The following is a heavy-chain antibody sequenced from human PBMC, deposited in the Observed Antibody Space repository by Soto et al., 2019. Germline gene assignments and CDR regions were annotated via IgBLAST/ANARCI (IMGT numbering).Heavy chain of an antibody. CDR2: LSGSGGTS. CDR1: GFTFSTYA. J-gene: IGHJ4*02. D-gene: IGHD3-10*01. Sequence: EVQLLESGGGLVQPGGSLRLSCSTSGFTFSTYAMNWVRLAPGKGLEWVSALSGSGGTSYYADSVRGRFTISRDNSKNTLFLQMNSLRAEDTGLYYCAKQRAVYGSGSDTYYCDFWGQGTLVTVSS. V-gene: IGHV3-23*01. CDR3: AKQRAVYGSGSDTYYCDF.